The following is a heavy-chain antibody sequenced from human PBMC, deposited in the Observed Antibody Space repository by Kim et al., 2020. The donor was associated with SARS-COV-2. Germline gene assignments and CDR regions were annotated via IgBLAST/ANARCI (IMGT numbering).Heavy chain of an antibody. J-gene: IGHJ4*02. D-gene: IGHD4-17*01. V-gene: IGHV4-39*01. CDR2: ST. CDR3: ASHPGDYADY. Sequence: STCYNPSLKSRVTISVDTSRNQFSLKMSSVTAADTAVYYCASHPGDYADYWGQGTLVTVSS.